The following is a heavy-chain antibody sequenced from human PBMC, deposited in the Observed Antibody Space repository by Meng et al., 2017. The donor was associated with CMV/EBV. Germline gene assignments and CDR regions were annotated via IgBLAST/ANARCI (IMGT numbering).Heavy chain of an antibody. J-gene: IGHJ4*02. CDR3: ARSESSLRMPAIWY. CDR2: MNPNSGNT. D-gene: IGHD2-2*01. CDR1: GYTFTSYD. Sequence: ASVKVSCKASGYTFTSYDINWVRQATGQGLEWMGWMNPNSGNTGYAQKFQGRVTMTRNTSISTAYMELSSLRSEDTAVYYCARSESSLRMPAIWYWGQGTLVTVSS. V-gene: IGHV1-8*01.